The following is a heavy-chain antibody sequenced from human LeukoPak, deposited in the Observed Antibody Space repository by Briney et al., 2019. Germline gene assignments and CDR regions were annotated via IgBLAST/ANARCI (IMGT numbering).Heavy chain of an antibody. CDR2: ISAYNGNT. Sequence: ASVKVSCKASGYTFTSYGISWVRQAPGQGLEWMGWISAYNGNTNYAQKLQGRVTMTTDTSTSTAHMELRSLRSDDTAVYYCARERMSGANDAFDIWGQGTMVTVSS. J-gene: IGHJ3*02. CDR3: ARERMSGANDAFDI. CDR1: GYTFTSYG. D-gene: IGHD2/OR15-2a*01. V-gene: IGHV1-18*01.